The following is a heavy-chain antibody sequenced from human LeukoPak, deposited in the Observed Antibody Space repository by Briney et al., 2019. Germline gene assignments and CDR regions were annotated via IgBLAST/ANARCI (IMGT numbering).Heavy chain of an antibody. V-gene: IGHV4-59*01. CDR3: ARDRSSSDFDY. CDR2: IYYSGST. D-gene: IGHD6-13*01. CDR1: GGSISSYY. J-gene: IGHJ4*02. Sequence: PSETLSLTCTVSGGSISSYYWSWIRQPPGKGLEWIGYIYYSGSTNYHPSLKSRVTISVDTSKNQCSLKLSSVTAADTAVYYCARDRSSSDFDYWGQGTLVTVSS.